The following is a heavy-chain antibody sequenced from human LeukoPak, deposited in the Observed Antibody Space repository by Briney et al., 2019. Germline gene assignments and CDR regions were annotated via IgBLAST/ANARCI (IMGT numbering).Heavy chain of an antibody. Sequence: PGGSLRLSCAASGFTFSSYSMNWVRQAPGKGLEWVPSISSSSSYIYYADSVKGRFTISRDNAKNSLYLQMNSLRAEDTAVYYCARGSLSTVVTSGFDYWGQGTLVTVSS. CDR1: GFTFSSYS. CDR3: ARGSLSTVVTSGFDY. CDR2: ISSSSSYI. J-gene: IGHJ4*02. D-gene: IGHD4-23*01. V-gene: IGHV3-21*01.